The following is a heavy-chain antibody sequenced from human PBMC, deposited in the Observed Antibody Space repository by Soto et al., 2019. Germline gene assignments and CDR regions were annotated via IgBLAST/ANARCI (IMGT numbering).Heavy chain of an antibody. CDR2: IQQEGSGK. CDR1: RFTFSTYW. V-gene: IGHV3-7*03. J-gene: IGHJ4*02. CDR3: ARGGRIRASGWFDY. D-gene: IGHD6-19*01. Sequence: EVQLVESGGGLVQPGGSLRLSCAASRFTFSTYWMSWVRQAPGKGLEWVANIQQEGSGKYDVDSVKGRFTISRDNAKNSLYLQMNSLRAEDTAVYYCARGGRIRASGWFDYWGQGTLVTVSS.